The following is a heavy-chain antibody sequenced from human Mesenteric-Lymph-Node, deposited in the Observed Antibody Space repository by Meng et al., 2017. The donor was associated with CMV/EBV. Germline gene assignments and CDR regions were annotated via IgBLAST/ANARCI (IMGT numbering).Heavy chain of an antibody. J-gene: IGHJ4*02. D-gene: IGHD3-3*01. Sequence: GESLKISCAASGFTLSSYSMIWVRQAPGKGLEWIASISPTNAYIYYAHSVRGRFTISRDNAKNSLYLQMDSVRAEDTAVYYCATHGDSRFLEWLFSDSWGQGTLVTVSS. V-gene: IGHV3-21*06. CDR3: ATHGDSRFLEWLFSDS. CDR2: ISPTNAYI. CDR1: GFTLSSYS.